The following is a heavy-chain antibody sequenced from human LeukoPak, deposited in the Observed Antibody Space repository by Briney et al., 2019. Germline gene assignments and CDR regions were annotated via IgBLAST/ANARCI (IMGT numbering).Heavy chain of an antibody. J-gene: IGHJ6*03. CDR2: INPNSGGT. CDR1: GYIFTGYY. Sequence: ASVKVSCKASGYIFTGYYMHWVRQAPGQGLEWMEWINPNSGGTHYPPKFQGRVTMSRDTSISTAYMELSRLRSDDTAVYYCARDGGDDSYYYYHYDMDVWGKGTTVTISS. V-gene: IGHV1-2*02. CDR3: ARDGGDDSYYYYHYDMDV. D-gene: IGHD2-21*02.